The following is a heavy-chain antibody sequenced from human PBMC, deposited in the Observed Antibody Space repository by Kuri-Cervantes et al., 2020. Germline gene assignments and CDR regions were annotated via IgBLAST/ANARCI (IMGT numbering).Heavy chain of an antibody. CDR2: IYHSGST. Sequence: GSLRLSCTVSGGSISSYYWSWIRQPPGKGLEWIGYIYHSGSTYYNPSLKSRVTISVDRSKNQFSLKLSSVTAADTAVYYCARGDYGDPLDYWGQGTLVTVSS. J-gene: IGHJ4*02. V-gene: IGHV4-59*12. CDR3: ARGDYGDPLDY. CDR1: GGSISSYY. D-gene: IGHD4-17*01.